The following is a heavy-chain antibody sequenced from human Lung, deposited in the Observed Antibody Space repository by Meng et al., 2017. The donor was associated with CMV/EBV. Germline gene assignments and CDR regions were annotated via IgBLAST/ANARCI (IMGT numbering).Heavy chain of an antibody. CDR1: GFSFSTYW. Sequence: GGSXRLSCAASGFSFSTYWMNWVRQAPGKGLEWVASIKQDGSEIYYVDSVKGRFTISRDNAKKSLYLQMDSLRAEDTAVCYCATYGWTPDYWGQGTLVTVSS. CDR2: IKQDGSEI. V-gene: IGHV3-7*01. CDR3: ATYGWTPDY. J-gene: IGHJ4*02. D-gene: IGHD2-8*02.